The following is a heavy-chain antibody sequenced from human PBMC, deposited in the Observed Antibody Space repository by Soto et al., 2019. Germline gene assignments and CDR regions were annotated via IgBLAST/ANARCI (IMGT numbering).Heavy chain of an antibody. CDR1: GGTFSSYA. V-gene: IGHV1-69*01. CDR2: IIPIFGTA. CDR3: AGPRTSIAAGRAGPGGMDG. J-gene: IGHJ6*02. Sequence: QVQLVQSGAEVKKPGSSVKVSCKASGGTFSSYAISWVRQAPGQGLEWMGGIIPIFGTANYAQKFQGRVTITADESKSTAYVELGSLSSEDTAVYSCAGPRTSIAAGRAGPGGMDGWGQGTTVTVAS. D-gene: IGHD6-25*01.